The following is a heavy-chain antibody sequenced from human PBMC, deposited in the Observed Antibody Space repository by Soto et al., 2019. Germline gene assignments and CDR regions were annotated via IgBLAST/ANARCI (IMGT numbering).Heavy chain of an antibody. CDR3: ARAPGEYCGGDCHLAFDI. D-gene: IGHD2-21*02. J-gene: IGHJ3*02. V-gene: IGHV1-69*13. CDR2: IIPIFGTA. CDR1: GGTFSSYA. Sequence: ASVKVSCKASGGTFSSYAISWVRQAPGQGLEWMGGIIPIFGTANYAQKFQGRVTITADESTSTAYMELSSLRSEDTAVYYCARAPGEYCGGDCHLAFDIWGQGTMVTVSS.